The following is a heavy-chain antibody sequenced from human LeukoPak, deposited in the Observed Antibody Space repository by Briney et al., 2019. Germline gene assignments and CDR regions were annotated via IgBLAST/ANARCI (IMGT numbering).Heavy chain of an antibody. CDR3: AREYNWNYDLTYAFDI. CDR2: IYYSGST. J-gene: IGHJ3*02. D-gene: IGHD1-7*01. V-gene: IGHV4-59*01. Sequence: SETLSLTCTVSGGSISSYYWSWIRQPPGAGLEWIGYIYYSGSTNYNPSLKSRVTISVDTSKNQFSLKLSSVTAADTAVYYCAREYNWNYDLTYAFDIWGQGTMVTVSS. CDR1: GGSISSYY.